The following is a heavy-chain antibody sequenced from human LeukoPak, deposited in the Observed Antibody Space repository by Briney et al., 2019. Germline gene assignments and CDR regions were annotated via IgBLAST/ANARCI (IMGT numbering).Heavy chain of an antibody. CDR3: AGHHPRNTVDF. V-gene: IGHV4-59*08. CDR1: GSSMNGFQ. D-gene: IGHD2/OR15-2a*01. CDR2: ISDIGSI. Sequence: SETLSLTCTVSGSSMNGFQWSWIRQPPGKGLEWIAYISDIGSINYNPSLKSRVTISLDTSKNQFSLKLSSVTAADTAVYYCAGHHPRNTVDFWGQGTLVTVSS. J-gene: IGHJ4*02.